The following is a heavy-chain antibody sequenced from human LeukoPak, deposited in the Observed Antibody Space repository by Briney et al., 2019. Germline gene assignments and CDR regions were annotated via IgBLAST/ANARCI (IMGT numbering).Heavy chain of an antibody. CDR3: ARAITMVRGVIGEDYYYGMDV. D-gene: IGHD3-10*01. CDR2: IIPIFGTA. CDR1: GGTFSSYA. Sequence: GASVKVSCEASGGTFSSYAISWVRQAPGQGLEWMGGIIPIFGTANYAQKFQGRVTITADESTSTAYMELSSLRSEDTAVYYCARAITMVRGVIGEDYYYGMDVWGKGTTVTVSS. V-gene: IGHV1-69*01. J-gene: IGHJ6*04.